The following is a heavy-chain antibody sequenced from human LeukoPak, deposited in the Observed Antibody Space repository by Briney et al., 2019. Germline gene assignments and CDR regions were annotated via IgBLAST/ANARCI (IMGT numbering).Heavy chain of an antibody. Sequence: GGSLRLSCAASGFTFSNYDMSWVRQVPGKGLEWVSAISAHGDDTYYIDSVKGRFIISRDNSKNTLYLQMNSLRAEDTAIYYCVHCGGDCYPCCGMDAWGQGTTVTVSS. V-gene: IGHV3-23*01. CDR1: GFTFSNYD. D-gene: IGHD2-21*02. CDR3: VHCGGDCYPCCGMDA. J-gene: IGHJ6*02. CDR2: ISAHGDDT.